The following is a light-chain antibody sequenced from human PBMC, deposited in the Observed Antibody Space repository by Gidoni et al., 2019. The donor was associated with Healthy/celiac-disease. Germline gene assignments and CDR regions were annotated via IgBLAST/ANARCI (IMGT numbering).Light chain of an antibody. CDR2: AAS. CDR3: HQSYSTPPWT. Sequence: DIQMTQSPSSLSASVGDRVTITCRARQSISSYLNWYQQKPGKAPKLLIYAASSLQSGVPSRFSGSGSGTDFTLTIISLQPEDFATYYCHQSYSTPPWTFGQGTKVEIK. CDR1: QSISSY. J-gene: IGKJ1*01. V-gene: IGKV1-39*01.